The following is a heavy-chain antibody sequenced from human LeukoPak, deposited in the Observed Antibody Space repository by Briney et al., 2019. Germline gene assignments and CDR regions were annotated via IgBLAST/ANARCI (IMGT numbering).Heavy chain of an antibody. V-gene: IGHV3-21*01. CDR3: ARAAYYDFWSGYYTPYYFDY. J-gene: IGHJ4*02. CDR1: GFTFSSYS. D-gene: IGHD3-3*01. Sequence: PGGSLRLSCAASGFTFSSYSMNWVRQAPGKGLEWVSSISSSSSYIYYADSVKGRFTISRDNAKNSLYLQMNGLRAEDTAVYYCARAAYYDFWSGYYTPYYFDYWGQGTLVTVSS. CDR2: ISSSSSYI.